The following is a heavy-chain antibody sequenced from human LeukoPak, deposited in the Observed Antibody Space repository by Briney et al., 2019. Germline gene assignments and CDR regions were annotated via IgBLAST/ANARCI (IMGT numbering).Heavy chain of an antibody. CDR3: ARDHSSWYDHNWFDP. Sequence: GGSLRLSCAASGFTFSSYSMNWVRQAPGKGLEWVSSISSSSSYIYYADSVKGRFTTSRDNAKKSLYQQMNSLRAEDTAVYYCARDHSSWYDHNWFDPWGQGTLVTVSS. D-gene: IGHD6-13*01. J-gene: IGHJ5*02. CDR1: GFTFSSYS. V-gene: IGHV3-21*01. CDR2: ISSSSSYI.